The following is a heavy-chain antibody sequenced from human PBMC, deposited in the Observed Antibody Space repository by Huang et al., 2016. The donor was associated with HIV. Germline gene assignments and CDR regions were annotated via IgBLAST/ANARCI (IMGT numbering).Heavy chain of an antibody. J-gene: IGHJ3*02. CDR3: AAGYDTYYDI. CDR2: FAPEHGET. D-gene: IGHD2-21*01. CDR1: GYTLTELS. Sequence: QVQLVQSGAEVKKPGASVKVSCKVSGYTLTELSIHWVRQAPGKGLEWRGGFAPEHGETIYAQNFQGRVTMTEDTSTDTAYMELHSLRTEDTAVYYCAAGYDTYYDIWGQGTMVIASS. V-gene: IGHV1-24*01.